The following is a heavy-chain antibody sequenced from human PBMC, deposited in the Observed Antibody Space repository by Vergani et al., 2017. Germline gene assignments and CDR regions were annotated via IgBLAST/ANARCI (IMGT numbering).Heavy chain of an antibody. D-gene: IGHD3-22*01. CDR1: GGSINSSSYY. J-gene: IGHJ4*02. CDR3: ARTLAPYESSGYYYGYYFDY. CDR2: IYYSGNT. V-gene: IGHV4-39*01. Sequence: QLQLQESGPGLVKPSETLSLTCTVSGGSINSSSYYWGWLRQPPGKGLEWIGSIYYSGNTYYNPSLKSRVTISVDTSKNQFSLRRKSVTAADTAVYYCARTLAPYESSGYYYGYYFDYWGQGTLVTVSS.